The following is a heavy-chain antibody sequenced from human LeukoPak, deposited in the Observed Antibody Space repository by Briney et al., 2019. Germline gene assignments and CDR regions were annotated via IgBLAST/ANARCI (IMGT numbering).Heavy chain of an antibody. CDR1: GYTFTGYY. CDR3: ARSTFGSADGFDI. V-gene: IGHV1-2*02. Sequence: ASVKVSCKASGYTFTGYYMHWVRQAPGQGLEWMGWINPNSGGTNYPQKFQGRVTMTRDTFVSTAYMELSRLRSDDTAVYYCARSTFGSADGFDIWGQGTMVTVSS. J-gene: IGHJ3*02. CDR2: INPNSGGT. D-gene: IGHD3-10*01.